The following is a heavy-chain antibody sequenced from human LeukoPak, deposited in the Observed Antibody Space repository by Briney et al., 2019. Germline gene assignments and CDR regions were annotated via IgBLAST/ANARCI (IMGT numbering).Heavy chain of an antibody. J-gene: IGHJ5*02. CDR2: ISSSGSTI. V-gene: IGHV3-11*01. CDR3: ARCIAAADCGFDP. D-gene: IGHD6-13*01. Sequence: PGGSLRLSCAASAFTFSNYWMSWLRQAPGKGLEWVSYISSSGSTIYYADSVKGRFTISRDNAKNSLYLQMNSLRAEDTAVYYCARCIAAADCGFDPWGQGTLVTVSS. CDR1: AFTFSNYW.